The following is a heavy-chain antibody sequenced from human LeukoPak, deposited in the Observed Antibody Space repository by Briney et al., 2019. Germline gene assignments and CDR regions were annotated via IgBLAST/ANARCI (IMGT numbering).Heavy chain of an antibody. Sequence: GESLRLSCAASGFSFSSYNMDWVRQAPGKGLEWVSYISSSSSTIYYADSVKGRFTISRDNAKNSLFLQMNSLRDEDTAVYYCARDYDYVLDYWGQGTLVTVSS. D-gene: IGHD3-16*01. CDR1: GFSFSSYN. J-gene: IGHJ4*02. CDR2: ISSSSSTI. V-gene: IGHV3-48*02. CDR3: ARDYDYVLDY.